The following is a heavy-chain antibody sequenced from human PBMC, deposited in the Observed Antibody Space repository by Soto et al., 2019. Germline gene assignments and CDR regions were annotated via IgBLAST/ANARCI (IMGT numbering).Heavy chain of an antibody. D-gene: IGHD2-15*01. V-gene: IGHV3-30*03. Sequence: GGSLRLSCAASGFTFSSYGMHWVRQAPGKGLEWVAVISYDGSNKYYADSVKGRFTISRDNSKNTLYLQMNSLRAEDTAVYYCARTGLLHGMDVWGQGTTVTVSS. CDR3: ARTGLLHGMDV. J-gene: IGHJ6*02. CDR2: ISYDGSNK. CDR1: GFTFSSYG.